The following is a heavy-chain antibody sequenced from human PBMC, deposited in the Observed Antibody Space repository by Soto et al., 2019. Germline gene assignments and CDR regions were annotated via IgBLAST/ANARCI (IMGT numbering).Heavy chain of an antibody. Sequence: ASVKVSCRASGYTFTSYYMHWVRQAPGQGLEWMGIINPSGGSTSYAQKFQGRVTMTRDTSTSTVYMELSSLRSEDTAVYYCARGSIAARPSYYYYGMDVWGQGTTVTVSS. CDR2: INPSGGST. J-gene: IGHJ6*02. D-gene: IGHD6-6*01. CDR3: ARGSIAARPSYYYYGMDV. V-gene: IGHV1-46*01. CDR1: GYTFTSYY.